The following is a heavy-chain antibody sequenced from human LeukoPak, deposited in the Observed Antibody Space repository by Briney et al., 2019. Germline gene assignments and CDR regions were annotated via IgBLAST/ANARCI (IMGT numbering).Heavy chain of an antibody. CDR3: ARPRYCSSTSCRPFDY. Sequence: SETLSLTCAVYGGSFSGYYWSWIRQPPGKGLEWIGEINHSGSTNYNPSLKSRVTISVDTSKNQFSLKLSSVTAADTAVYYCARPRYCSSTSCRPFDYWGQGTLVTVSS. CDR1: GGSFSGYY. J-gene: IGHJ4*02. V-gene: IGHV4-34*01. CDR2: INHSGST. D-gene: IGHD2-2*01.